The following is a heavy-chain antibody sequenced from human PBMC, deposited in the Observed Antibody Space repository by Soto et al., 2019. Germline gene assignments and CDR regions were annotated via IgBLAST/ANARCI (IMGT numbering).Heavy chain of an antibody. V-gene: IGHV4-30-4*01. CDR2: IYYSGST. CDR1: GGSISSGDYY. D-gene: IGHD2-2*02. Sequence: SETLSLTCTVSGGSISSGDYYWSWIRQPPGKGLEWIGYIYYSGSTYYNPSLKSRVTISVDTSKNQFSPKLSSVTAADTAVYYCARVPRVLPAAIDYWGPVTLLTVYS. CDR3: ARVPRVLPAAIDY. J-gene: IGHJ4*02.